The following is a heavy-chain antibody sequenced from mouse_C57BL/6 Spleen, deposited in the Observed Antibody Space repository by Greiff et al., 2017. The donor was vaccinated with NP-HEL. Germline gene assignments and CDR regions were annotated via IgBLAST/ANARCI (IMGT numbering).Heavy chain of an antibody. CDR3: ARRGDGYFSFDY. J-gene: IGHJ2*01. Sequence: VQLQESGPELVKPGASVKISCKASGYAFSSSWMNWVKQRPGKGLKWIGRIYPGDGDTNYNGKFKGKATLTADKSSSTAYMQLSSLTSEDSAVSFCARRGDGYFSFDYWGQGTTLTVSS. V-gene: IGHV1-82*01. CDR2: IYPGDGDT. D-gene: IGHD2-3*01. CDR1: GYAFSSSW.